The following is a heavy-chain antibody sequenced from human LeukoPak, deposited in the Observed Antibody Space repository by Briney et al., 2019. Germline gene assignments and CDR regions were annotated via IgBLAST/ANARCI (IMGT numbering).Heavy chain of an antibody. V-gene: IGHV3-74*01. Sequence: GGSLRLSCAASGFTFSSYWMHWVRQAPGKGLVWVSRINSDGSSTSYADSVKGRFTISRDNAKNTLYLQMNSLRAEDTAVYYCARGSSGSYYRYFQHWGQGTLVTVSS. D-gene: IGHD1-26*01. J-gene: IGHJ1*01. CDR3: ARGSSGSYYRYFQH. CDR2: INSDGSST. CDR1: GFTFSSYW.